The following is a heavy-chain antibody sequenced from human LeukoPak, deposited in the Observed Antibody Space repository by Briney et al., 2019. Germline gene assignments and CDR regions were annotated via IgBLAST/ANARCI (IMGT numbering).Heavy chain of an antibody. J-gene: IGHJ4*02. CDR2: ISGSGGST. CDR1: GFTFSTYA. V-gene: IGHV3-23*01. CDR3: AKIPHSSYYYDSNGYLDY. Sequence: GGSLRLSCAASGFTFSTYAMNWVRQAPGKGLEWVSAISGSGGSTYTADSVKGRFTISRNNSKNTLYLQMNSLRAEDTAIYYCAKIPHSSYYYDSNGYLDYWGQGTLVSVSS. D-gene: IGHD3-22*01.